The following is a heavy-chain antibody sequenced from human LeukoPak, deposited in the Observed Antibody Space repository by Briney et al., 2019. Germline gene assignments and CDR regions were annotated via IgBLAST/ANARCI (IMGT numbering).Heavy chain of an antibody. Sequence: PSETLSLTCTVSGGSISSYYWSWIPQPPGKGLEWIGYIYYSGSTNYNPSLKSRVTISVDTSKNQFSLKLSSVTAADTAVYYCARCGYSYGYGFPCDYWGQGTLVTVSS. CDR1: GGSISSYY. D-gene: IGHD5-18*01. J-gene: IGHJ4*02. CDR2: IYYSGST. CDR3: ARCGYSYGYGFPCDY. V-gene: IGHV4-59*01.